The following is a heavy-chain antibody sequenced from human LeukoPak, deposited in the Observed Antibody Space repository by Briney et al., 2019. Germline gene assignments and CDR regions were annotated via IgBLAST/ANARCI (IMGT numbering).Heavy chain of an antibody. D-gene: IGHD1-26*01. CDR2: IYYSGST. CDR3: AISQTSIVGATWARVRAFDI. J-gene: IGHJ3*02. Sequence: PSETLSLTCTVSGGSISSSSYYWGWIRQPPGKGLEWIGSIYYSGSTYYNPSLKSRVTISVDTSKNQFSLKLSSVTAADTAVYYCAISQTSIVGATWARVRAFDIWGQGTMVTVSS. V-gene: IGHV4-39*07. CDR1: GGSISSSSYY.